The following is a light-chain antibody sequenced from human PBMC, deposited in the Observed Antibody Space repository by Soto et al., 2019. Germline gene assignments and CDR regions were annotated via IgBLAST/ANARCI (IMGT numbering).Light chain of an antibody. V-gene: IGKV1-5*01. J-gene: IGKJ1*01. CDR2: AAS. Sequence: DIQMNQSPSTRSASLVDTITIPCRASQNIRSRLDWCQQKPGKAPKLLIYAASTLQSGVPSRFSGSGSGTEFTLTIEDFATYYCQQSYRFPKTFGRGTKVDIK. CDR3: QQSYRFPKT. CDR1: QNIRSR.